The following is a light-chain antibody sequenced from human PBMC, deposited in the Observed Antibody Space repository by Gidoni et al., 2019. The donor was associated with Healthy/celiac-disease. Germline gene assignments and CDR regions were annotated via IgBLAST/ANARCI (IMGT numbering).Light chain of an antibody. CDR1: QSISSW. V-gene: IGKV1-5*03. CDR3: QQYNSYSLT. CDR2: KAS. J-gene: IGKJ4*01. Sequence: DIQMPQSPSTLSASVGDRVTITCRASQSISSWLAWYQQKPGKAPKLLIYKASSLESGVPSRFSGSGSGTEFTLTISSLQPDEFATYYCQQYNSYSLTFGGGTKVEIK.